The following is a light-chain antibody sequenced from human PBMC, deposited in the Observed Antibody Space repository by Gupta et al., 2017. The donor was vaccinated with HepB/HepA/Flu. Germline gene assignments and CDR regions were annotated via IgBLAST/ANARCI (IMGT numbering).Light chain of an antibody. V-gene: IGKV1-39*01. CDR1: QNINKY. Sequence: DIQMTPSPSSLSASVGDRVTITCRASQNINKYVNWYQQKPGKAPKFLIYAASTMQSGVPSRFSGSGSGTDFTLTISSLQPEDFATYYCQQSYSTPLTFGGGTKVEIK. J-gene: IGKJ4*01. CDR2: AAS. CDR3: QQSYSTPLT.